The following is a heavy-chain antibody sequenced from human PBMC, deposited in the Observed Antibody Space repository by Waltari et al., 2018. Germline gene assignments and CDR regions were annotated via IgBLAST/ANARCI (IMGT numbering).Heavy chain of an antibody. CDR2: CNPSSGDT. V-gene: IGHV1-2*06. CDR3: AKTGDFYSLEY. J-gene: IGHJ4*02. Sequence: QVQLVQSGAEVKRPGASVMVSCKASGYTLSGYYINWVRQAPGQGLEWIGRCNPSSGDTDYAQKFQGRVTMTRDTSINTAYLELTSLTSDDTAVYYCAKTGDFYSLEYWGQGSLVTVSS. CDR1: GYTLSGYY. D-gene: IGHD3-3*01.